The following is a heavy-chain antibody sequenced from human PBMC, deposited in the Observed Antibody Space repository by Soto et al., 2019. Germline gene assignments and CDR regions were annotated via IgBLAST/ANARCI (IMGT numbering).Heavy chain of an antibody. V-gene: IGHV4-59*01. J-gene: IGHJ3*02. CDR1: GGSITSYY. D-gene: IGHD3-22*01. CDR3: ASLHYYDSSGYYPSAFDI. Sequence: SETLSLTCTVSGGSITSYYWNCIRQPPGKGLEWIGYIYYSGSTNYNPSLKSRVTISVDTSKNQFSLKLSSVTAADTAVYYCASLHYYDSSGYYPSAFDIWGQGTMVTVSS. CDR2: IYYSGST.